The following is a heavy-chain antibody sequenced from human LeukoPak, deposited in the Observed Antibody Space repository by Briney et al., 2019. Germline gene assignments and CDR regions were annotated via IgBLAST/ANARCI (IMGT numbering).Heavy chain of an antibody. J-gene: IGHJ4*02. Sequence: SETLSLTCTVSGGSISSYYWSWIRQPPGKGLEWIGYIYYSGSTNYNPSLKSRVTISVDTSKNQFSLKLCSVTAADTAVYYCARSVRSSLDYWGQGTLVTVSS. CDR1: GGSISSYY. D-gene: IGHD6-13*01. V-gene: IGHV4-59*08. CDR3: ARSVRSSLDY. CDR2: IYYSGST.